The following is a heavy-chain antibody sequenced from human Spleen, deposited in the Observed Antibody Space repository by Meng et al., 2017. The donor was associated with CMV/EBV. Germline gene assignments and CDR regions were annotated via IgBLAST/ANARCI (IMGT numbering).Heavy chain of an antibody. Sequence: GGSLRLSCAASGFTFSSYAMHWVRQAPGKGLEWVAVISYDGSNKYYADSVKGRFTISRDNAKNSLYLQMNSLRAEDTAVYYCARDRYYGSGKSMDVWGQGTTVTVSS. CDR3: ARDRYYGSGKSMDV. CDR2: ISYDGSNK. CDR1: GFTFSSYA. V-gene: IGHV3-30*04. D-gene: IGHD3-10*01. J-gene: IGHJ6*02.